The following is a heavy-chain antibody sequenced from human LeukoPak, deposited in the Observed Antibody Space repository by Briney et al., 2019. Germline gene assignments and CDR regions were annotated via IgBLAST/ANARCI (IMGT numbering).Heavy chain of an antibody. CDR1: GFTFSSYA. CDR2: IYSGGST. Sequence: GGSLRLSCAASGFTFSSYAMSWVRQAPGKGLEWVSVIYSGGSTYYADSVKGRFTISRHNSKNTLYFQMNSLRAEDTAVYYCARGRYSGSPNYYYYGMDVWGQGTTVPVSS. V-gene: IGHV3-53*04. CDR3: ARGRYSGSPNYYYYGMDV. J-gene: IGHJ6*02. D-gene: IGHD1-26*01.